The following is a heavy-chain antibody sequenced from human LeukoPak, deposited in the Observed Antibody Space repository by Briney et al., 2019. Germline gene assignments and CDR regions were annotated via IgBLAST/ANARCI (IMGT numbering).Heavy chain of an antibody. J-gene: IGHJ5*02. CDR2: IYHSGST. D-gene: IGHD3-22*01. V-gene: IGHV4-38-2*02. CDR1: GYSISSGYY. Sequence: SETLSLTCTVSGYSISSGYYWSWIRQPPGKGLEWIGSIYHSGSTYYNPSLKSRVTISVDTSKNQFSLKLSSVTAADTAVYYCAREENYYDSSGYLLTPWGQGTLVTVSS. CDR3: AREENYYDSSGYLLTP.